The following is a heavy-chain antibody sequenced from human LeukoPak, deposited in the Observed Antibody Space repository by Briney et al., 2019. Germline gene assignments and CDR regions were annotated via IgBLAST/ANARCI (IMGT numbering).Heavy chain of an antibody. V-gene: IGHV4-39*07. D-gene: IGHD3-10*01. J-gene: IGHJ6*03. CDR1: GGSISSSSYY. Sequence: SETLSLTCTVSGGSISSSSYYWGWIRQPPGKGLEWIGSIYYSGSTYYNPSLKSRVTISVDTSKNQFSLKLSSVTAADTAVYYCARGRVLGRYYYYYYMDVWGKGTTVTVSS. CDR3: ARGRVLGRYYYYYYMDV. CDR2: IYYSGST.